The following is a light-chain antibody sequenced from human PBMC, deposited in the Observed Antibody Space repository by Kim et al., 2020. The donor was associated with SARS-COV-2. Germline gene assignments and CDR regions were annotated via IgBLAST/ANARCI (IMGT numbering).Light chain of an antibody. Sequence: SLGKRATLSCMASQSVRDNLAWYQQKPGQAPRLLIYGASTRATGIPARFSGSGSGTEFTLTISSLQSEDSAVYYCQQYDDWPPWTFGQGTKVDIK. V-gene: IGKV3-15*01. CDR2: GAS. CDR3: QQYDDWPPWT. CDR1: QSVRDN. J-gene: IGKJ1*01.